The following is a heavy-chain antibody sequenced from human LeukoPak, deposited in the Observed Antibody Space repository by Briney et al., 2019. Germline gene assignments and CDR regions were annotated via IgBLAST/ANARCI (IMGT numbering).Heavy chain of an antibody. CDR1: GYTFTSHG. D-gene: IGHD6-6*01. CDR3: ARGSETGASSSNSDWFDP. J-gene: IGHJ5*02. Sequence: ASVKVSCKASGYTFTSHGISWVRQAPGQGLEWMGWISAYNGNTNYAQKLQGRVTMTTDTSTSTACMELRSLRSDDTAVYYCARGSETGASSSNSDWFDPWGQGTLVTVSS. CDR2: ISAYNGNT. V-gene: IGHV1-18*01.